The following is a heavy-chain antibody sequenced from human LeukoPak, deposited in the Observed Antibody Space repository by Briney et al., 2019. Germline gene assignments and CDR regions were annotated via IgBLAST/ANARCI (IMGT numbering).Heavy chain of an antibody. CDR3: ARLDGINYYFGMEV. CDR1: GGSISSYY. D-gene: IGHD1-14*01. Sequence: SETLSLTCTVSGGSISSYYWSWIRQPPGKGLEWIGYIYYSGSTNYNPSLKSRVTISVDTSKNQFSLKLSSVTAADTAVYYCARLDGINYYFGMEVWGQGTTVTVSS. CDR2: IYYSGST. V-gene: IGHV4-59*01. J-gene: IGHJ6*02.